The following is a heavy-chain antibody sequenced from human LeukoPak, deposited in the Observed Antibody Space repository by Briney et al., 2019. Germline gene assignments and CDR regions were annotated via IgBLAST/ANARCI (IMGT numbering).Heavy chain of an antibody. CDR2: IYYSGST. V-gene: IGHV4-59*01. D-gene: IGHD2-15*01. J-gene: IGHJ4*02. Sequence: SETLSLTCTVSGGSISSYYRSWIRQPPGKGLEWIGYIYYSGSTNYNPSLKSRVTISVDTSKNQFSLKLSSVTAADTAVYYCARGGGYCSGGSCYPFDYWGQGTLVTVSS. CDR1: GGSISSYY. CDR3: ARGGGYCSGGSCYPFDY.